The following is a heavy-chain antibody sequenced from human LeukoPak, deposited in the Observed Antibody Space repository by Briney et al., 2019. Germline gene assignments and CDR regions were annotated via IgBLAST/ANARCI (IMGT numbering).Heavy chain of an antibody. CDR1: GGSISSSSYY. Sequence: SETLSLTCTVSGGSISSSSYYWGWIRQPPGKGLEWIGSIYYSGGTYYNPSLKSRVTISVDTSKNQFSLKLSSVTAADSAVYYCARELPSTRYYFDYWGQGTLVTVSS. CDR3: ARELPSTRYYFDY. V-gene: IGHV4-39*01. CDR2: IYYSGGT. D-gene: IGHD1-26*01. J-gene: IGHJ4*02.